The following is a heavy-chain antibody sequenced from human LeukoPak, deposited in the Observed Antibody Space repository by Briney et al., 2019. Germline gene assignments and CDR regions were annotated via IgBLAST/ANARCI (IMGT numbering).Heavy chain of an antibody. CDR1: GGSVSSGSYY. J-gene: IGHJ5*02. CDR2: IYYSGST. V-gene: IGHV4-61*01. D-gene: IGHD2-15*01. CDR3: AREYCSGGSCYWFDP. Sequence: SETLSLTCTVSGGSVSSGSYYWSWIRQPPGKGLEWYGYIYYSGSTNYHPSLKSRVTMSVDTSNNQFSLKLSSVTAADTAVYYCAREYCSGGSCYWFDPWGQGTLVTVSS.